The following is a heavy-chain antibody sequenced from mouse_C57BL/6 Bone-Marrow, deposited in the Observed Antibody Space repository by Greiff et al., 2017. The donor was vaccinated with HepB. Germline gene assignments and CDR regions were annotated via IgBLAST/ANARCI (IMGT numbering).Heavy chain of an antibody. CDR3: ARGYYGSRK. V-gene: IGHV1-55*01. J-gene: IGHJ2*01. CDR2: IYPGSGST. Sequence: QVQLKQPGAELVKPGASVKMSCKASGYTFTSYWITWVKQRPGQGLEWIGDIYPGSGSTNYNEKFKSKATLTVDTSSGTAYMQLSSLTSEDSAVYYCARGYYGSRKWGQGTTLTVSS. D-gene: IGHD1-1*01. CDR1: GYTFTSYW.